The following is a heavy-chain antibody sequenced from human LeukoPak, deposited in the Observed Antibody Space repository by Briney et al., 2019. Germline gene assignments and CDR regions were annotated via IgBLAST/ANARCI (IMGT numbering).Heavy chain of an antibody. CDR2: INPNSGGT. J-gene: IGHJ4*02. Sequence: ASVKVSCKASGYTFTDYYIHWVRQAPGPGLEWMGWINPNSGGTNYAQNFQGRVTMTRDTSISTAYMELSRLRSDDTAVYYCARHRAYRSSSPFDYWGQGTLVTVSS. V-gene: IGHV1-2*02. CDR3: ARHRAYRSSSPFDY. CDR1: GYTFTDYY. D-gene: IGHD6-6*01.